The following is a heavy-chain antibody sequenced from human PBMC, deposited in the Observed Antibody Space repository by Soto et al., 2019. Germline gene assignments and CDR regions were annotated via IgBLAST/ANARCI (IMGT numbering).Heavy chain of an antibody. J-gene: IGHJ4*02. CDR3: ARYNSYAIDY. D-gene: IGHD2-8*01. CDR2: IHYSGTT. CDR1: GTSISIYY. V-gene: IGHV4-59*01. Sequence: SETLSLTCTVSGTSISIYYWSWIRQPPGKGLEWIANIHYSGTTNYNPSLASRVTLSVDTSKNQFSLKMTSVTAADRAMYFCARYNSYAIDYWGRGTLVTVSS.